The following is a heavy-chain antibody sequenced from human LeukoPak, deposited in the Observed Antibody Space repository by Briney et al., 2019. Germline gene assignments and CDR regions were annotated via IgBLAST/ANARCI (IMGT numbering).Heavy chain of an antibody. V-gene: IGHV1-2*02. D-gene: IGHD5-24*01. CDR3: ARDPRDWHNL. Sequence: GASVKVSCKASGYTFTDYYMHWVRQAPGQGLEWMGWINPNSGGTNYAQKFQGRVTMTRDTSISTAYMELSRLRSDDTAMYYCARDPRDWHNLWGQGTLVTVSS. CDR1: GYTFTDYY. CDR2: INPNSGGT. J-gene: IGHJ4*02.